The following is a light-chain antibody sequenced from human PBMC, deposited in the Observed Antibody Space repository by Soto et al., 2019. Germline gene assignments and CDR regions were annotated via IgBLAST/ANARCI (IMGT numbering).Light chain of an antibody. CDR3: PQHTNWPPGST. CDR2: DAS. V-gene: IGKV3-11*01. Sequence: EIVLTQSPATLSLSPGERATLSCRASQSVSSYLAWYQHKPGQAPRLLIYDASNRATGAPARFSGSGFGTDFTLTISSLEPEDFAVYYWPQHTNWPPGSTFGQGTRLEIK. CDR1: QSVSSY. J-gene: IGKJ5*01.